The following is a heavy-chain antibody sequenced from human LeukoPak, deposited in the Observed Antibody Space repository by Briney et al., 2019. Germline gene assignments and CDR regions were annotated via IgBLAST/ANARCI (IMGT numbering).Heavy chain of an antibody. Sequence: SVKLSCKASGGTFSSYAISWVRQAPGQGLEWMGGIIPIFGTANYAQKFQGRVTITADESTSTAYMELSSLRSEDTAVYYCARGINFLEWYPMKVWGQGTLVTVSS. CDR1: GGTFSSYA. J-gene: IGHJ4*02. V-gene: IGHV1-69*01. CDR3: ARGINFLEWYPMKV. D-gene: IGHD3-3*01. CDR2: IIPIFGTA.